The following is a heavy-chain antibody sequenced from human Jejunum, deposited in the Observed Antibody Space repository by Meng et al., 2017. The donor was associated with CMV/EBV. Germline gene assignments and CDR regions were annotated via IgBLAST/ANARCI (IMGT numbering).Heavy chain of an antibody. Sequence: GFTFSSHAMHLVRQAPGKGLEWVAVTSYDGNSQYYTDSVKGRFTISRDNSDNMLYLQMNSLRADDTAVYYCARDGGGFNSSPFDCWGQGTLVTVSS. CDR3: ARDGGGFNSSPFDC. CDR2: TSYDGNSQ. CDR1: GFTFSSHA. J-gene: IGHJ4*02. V-gene: IGHV3-30*04. D-gene: IGHD3-16*01.